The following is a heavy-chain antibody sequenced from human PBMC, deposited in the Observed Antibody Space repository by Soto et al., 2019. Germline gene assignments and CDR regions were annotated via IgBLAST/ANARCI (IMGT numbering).Heavy chain of an antibody. CDR1: GFTFSSYG. CDR2: ISYDGSNK. CDR3: AKTYHYYDYIWGSYRFDY. J-gene: IGHJ4*02. V-gene: IGHV3-30*18. D-gene: IGHD3-16*02. Sequence: GGSLRLSCAASGFTFSSYGMHWVRQAPGKGLEWVAVISYDGSNKYYADSVKGRFTISRDNSKNTLYLQMNSLRAEDTAVYYCAKTYHYYDYIWGSYRFDYWGQGTLVTVSS.